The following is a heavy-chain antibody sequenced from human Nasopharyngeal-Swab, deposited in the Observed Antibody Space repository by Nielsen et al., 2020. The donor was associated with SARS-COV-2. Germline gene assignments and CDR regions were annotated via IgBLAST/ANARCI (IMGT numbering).Heavy chain of an antibody. D-gene: IGHD3-9*01. J-gene: IGHJ6*03. Sequence: WVRQAPGQGLEWMGGIIPIFGTANYAQKFQGRVTITADKSTSTAYMELSSLRSEDTAVYYCASVHYYDILTGYHFYMDVWGKGTTVTVSS. V-gene: IGHV1-69*06. CDR2: IIPIFGTA. CDR3: ASVHYYDILTGYHFYMDV.